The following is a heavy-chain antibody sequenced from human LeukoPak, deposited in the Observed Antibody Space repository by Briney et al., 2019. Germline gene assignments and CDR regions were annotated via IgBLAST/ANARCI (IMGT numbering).Heavy chain of an antibody. CDR1: GGSISIYY. CDR2: IYYSGST. CDR3: ARGAGWGSVSEFDY. V-gene: IGHV4-59*01. D-gene: IGHD1-14*01. J-gene: IGHJ4*02. Sequence: PSETLSLTCTVSGGSISIYYWSWIRQPPGKGLEWIGYIYYSGSTNYNPSLKSRVTISVDTSKNQFSLKLSSVTAADTAVYYCARGAGWGSVSEFDYWGQGTLVTVSS.